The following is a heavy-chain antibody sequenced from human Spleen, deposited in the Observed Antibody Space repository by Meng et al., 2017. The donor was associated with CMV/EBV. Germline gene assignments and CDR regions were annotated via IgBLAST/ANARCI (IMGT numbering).Heavy chain of an antibody. D-gene: IGHD2-2*01. Sequence: SETLSLTCAVYGGSFSAHYWSWIRQSPGKGLEWIGEINHSGSTNYNPSLKSRVTISVDTSKNQFSLKLSSVTAADTAVYYCARVVVPAVNWFDPWGQGTLVTVSS. CDR3: ARVVVPAVNWFDP. CDR2: INHSGST. CDR1: GGSFSAHY. J-gene: IGHJ5*02. V-gene: IGHV4-34*01.